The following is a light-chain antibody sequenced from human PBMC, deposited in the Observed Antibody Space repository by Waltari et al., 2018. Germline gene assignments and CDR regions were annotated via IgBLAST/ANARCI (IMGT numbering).Light chain of an antibody. J-gene: IGLJ1*01. CDR1: RNDVGSYSY. V-gene: IGLV2-14*01. CDR3: CSYTTTTTLV. Sequence: QSAPTQPASVSASPGQSIPISCTGTRNDVGSYSYVSWYRQYPGKAPELLIYEVTHPPSGVSDRFSGSRSGRTASLTISGLQTEDEANYFCCSYTTTTTLVFGTGTKVIVL. CDR2: EVT.